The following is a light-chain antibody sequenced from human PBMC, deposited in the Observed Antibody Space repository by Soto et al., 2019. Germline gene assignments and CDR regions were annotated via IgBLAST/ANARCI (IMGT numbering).Light chain of an antibody. Sequence: EIVMTQSPATLSVSPGERATLSCRASQRVSSNLAWYQQKPGQAPRLLSYGASTRATGIPARFSGSGSGTEFTLTISSLQSEDFAVYYCQQYNNWPGTFGQGTKVEI. V-gene: IGKV3-15*01. CDR3: QQYNNWPGT. CDR1: QRVSSN. CDR2: GAS. J-gene: IGKJ1*01.